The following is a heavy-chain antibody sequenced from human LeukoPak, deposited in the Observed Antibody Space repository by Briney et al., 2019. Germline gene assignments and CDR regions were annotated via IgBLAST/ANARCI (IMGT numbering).Heavy chain of an antibody. CDR1: GGTFSSYA. CDR2: IIPILGIA. CDR3: ARPLLAVTTSYYYYGMDV. J-gene: IGHJ6*02. Sequence: SVTVSCTASGGTFSSYAISWVRQAPGQGLEWMGRIIPILGIANYAQKFQGRVTITADKSTSTAYMELSSLRSEDTAVYYCARPLLAVTTSYYYYGMDVWGQGTTVTVSS. V-gene: IGHV1-69*04. D-gene: IGHD4-11*01.